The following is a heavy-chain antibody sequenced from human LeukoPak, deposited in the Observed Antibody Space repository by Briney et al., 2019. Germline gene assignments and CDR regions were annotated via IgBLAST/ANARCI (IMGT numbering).Heavy chain of an antibody. CDR2: IFSGGST. CDR3: ARDPNTPLLGPVGY. Sequence: PGGSLRLSCAASGFTVSNNYMSWVRQAPGKGLEWVSVIFSGGSTYYADSVKGRFTISRDNSKNTLYLQMNSLRVVDTAVYYCARDPNTPLLGPVGYWGQGTLVTVSS. CDR1: GFTVSNNY. V-gene: IGHV3-66*01. J-gene: IGHJ4*02. D-gene: IGHD3-16*01.